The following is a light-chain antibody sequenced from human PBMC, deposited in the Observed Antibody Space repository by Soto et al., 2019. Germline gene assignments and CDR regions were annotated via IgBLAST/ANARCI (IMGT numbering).Light chain of an antibody. V-gene: IGKV3-15*01. CDR1: QSVSNN. CDR2: GVS. CDR3: QQYNNWPRT. J-gene: IGKJ1*01. Sequence: EIVITQSPATLSVSPLEISTLSCGASQSVSNNLAWYQQKPGQAPRLLIYGVSTRATGIPARFSGSGSGTEFTLTISSLQSEDSAVYYCQQYNNWPRTFGQGTKVDIK.